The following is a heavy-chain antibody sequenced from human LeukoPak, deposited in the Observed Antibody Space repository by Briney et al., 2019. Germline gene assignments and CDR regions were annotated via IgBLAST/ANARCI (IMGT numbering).Heavy chain of an antibody. CDR2: IDPGDSYT. Sequence: HGEAPKIPWSGSGDIFTSNSISWGRPLHGKGLEWMGRIDPGDSYTNYSPSLQGHVTMSADKSISHAYLQWSSLKASDSAMYYCARSQPYYYDSSGLFDFWGPGTLVTVSS. D-gene: IGHD3-22*01. J-gene: IGHJ4*02. CDR3: ARSQPYYYDSSGLFDF. V-gene: IGHV5-10-1*01. CDR1: GDIFTSNS.